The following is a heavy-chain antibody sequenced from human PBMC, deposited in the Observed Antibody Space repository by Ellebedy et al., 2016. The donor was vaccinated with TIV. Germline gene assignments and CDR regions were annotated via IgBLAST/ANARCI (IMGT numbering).Heavy chain of an antibody. J-gene: IGHJ5*02. CDR2: VYHTVHT. D-gene: IGHD3/OR15-3a*01. CDR3: ARDWTRGGGYLPSWFDP. V-gene: IGHV4-4*02. Sequence: MPSETLSLTCGVSGDSFNSDNFWSWVRQSPGRGLEWIGEVYHTVHTNYNPSLRSRVTISVDKSKSQFSLRLTSVTAADTAVYYCARDWTRGGGYLPSWFDPWGQGTLVTVSS. CDR1: GDSFNSDNF.